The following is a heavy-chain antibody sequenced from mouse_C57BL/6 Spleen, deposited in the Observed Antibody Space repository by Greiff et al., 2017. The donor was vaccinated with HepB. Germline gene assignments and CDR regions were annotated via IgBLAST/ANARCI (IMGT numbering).Heavy chain of an antibody. CDR3: ARGTGTVIAY. Sequence: EVKLVESGGGLVKPGGSLKLSCAASGFTFSDYGMHWVRQAPEKGLEWVAYISSGSSTIYYADTVKGRFTISRDNAKNTLFLQMTSLRSEDTAMYYCARGTGTVIAYWGQGTLVTVSA. CDR1: GFTFSDYG. D-gene: IGHD4-1*01. V-gene: IGHV5-17*01. CDR2: ISSGSSTI. J-gene: IGHJ3*01.